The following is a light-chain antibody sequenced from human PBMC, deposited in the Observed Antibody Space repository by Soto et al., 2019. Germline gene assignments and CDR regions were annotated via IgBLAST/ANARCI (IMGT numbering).Light chain of an antibody. CDR2: DIS. Sequence: EIVLTQSPGTLSLSPGDRATLSCRASQSVTNDYLDWFQQKPGQAPKLLIYDISTRATGIPDRFSGSGSGTDFTLTISGLEPEDFAVYYCQQSAHSPLTFGGGTKVEIK. V-gene: IGKV3-20*01. CDR1: QSVTNDY. J-gene: IGKJ4*01. CDR3: QQSAHSPLT.